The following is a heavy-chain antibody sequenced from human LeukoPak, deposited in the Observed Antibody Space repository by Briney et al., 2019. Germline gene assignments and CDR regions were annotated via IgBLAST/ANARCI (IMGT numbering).Heavy chain of an antibody. CDR1: GGSISSYY. Sequence: SETLSLTCTVSGGSISSYYWSWIRQPPGKGLEWIGYIYYSGSTNYNPSLKSRVTISVDTSKNQFSLKLSSVTAADTAVYYCARAQVAGSSGYYYRYWGQGTLVTVSS. D-gene: IGHD3-22*01. CDR3: ARAQVAGSSGYYYRY. J-gene: IGHJ4*02. CDR2: IYYSGST. V-gene: IGHV4-59*01.